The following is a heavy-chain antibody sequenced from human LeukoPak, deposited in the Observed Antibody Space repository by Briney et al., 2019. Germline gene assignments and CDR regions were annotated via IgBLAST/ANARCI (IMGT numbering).Heavy chain of an antibody. CDR3: ARGADYYDSSGYYLYYFDY. Sequence: SETLSLTCTVPGGSISSYYWSWIRQPPGKGLEWIGYIYYSGSTNYNPSLKSRVTISVDTSKNQFSLKLSSVTAADTAVYYCARGADYYDSSGYYLYYFDYWGQGTLVTVSS. CDR1: GGSISSYY. CDR2: IYYSGST. V-gene: IGHV4-59*01. D-gene: IGHD3-22*01. J-gene: IGHJ4*02.